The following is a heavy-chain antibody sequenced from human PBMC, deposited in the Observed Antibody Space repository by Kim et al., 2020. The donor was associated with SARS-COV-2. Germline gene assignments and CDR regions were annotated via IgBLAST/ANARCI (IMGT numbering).Heavy chain of an antibody. D-gene: IGHD5-12*01. CDR2: ISSSGSTI. Sequence: GGSLRLSCAASGFTFSDYYMSWIRQAPGKGLEWVSYISSSGSTIYYADSVKGRFTISRDNAKNSLYLQMNSLRAEDTAVYYCARDRYSGYDFNAFDIWGQGTMVTVSS. V-gene: IGHV3-11*01. CDR1: GFTFSDYY. CDR3: ARDRYSGYDFNAFDI. J-gene: IGHJ3*02.